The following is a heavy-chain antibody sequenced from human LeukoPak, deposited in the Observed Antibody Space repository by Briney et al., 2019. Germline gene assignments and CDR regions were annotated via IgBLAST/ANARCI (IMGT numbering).Heavy chain of an antibody. V-gene: IGHV3-9*01. CDR2: ISWNSGSI. CDR3: ARDQYYYGSGSPDP. CDR1: GFTFDDYA. D-gene: IGHD3-10*01. J-gene: IGHJ5*02. Sequence: GGSLRLSCAASGFTFDDYAMHWVRQAPGKGLEWVSGISWNSGSIGYADSVKGRFTITRDNAKNSLYLQMNSLRAEDTAVYYCARDQYYYGSGSPDPWGQGTLVTVSS.